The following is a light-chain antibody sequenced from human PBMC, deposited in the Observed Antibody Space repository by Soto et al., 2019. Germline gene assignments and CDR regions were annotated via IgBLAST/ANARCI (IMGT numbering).Light chain of an antibody. V-gene: IGKV3-20*01. CDR3: PQYGSSPPYT. Sequence: EIVMTQSPGTLSLSPGERATLSCRASQTINNNFLGWYQQKPGQPPRLLIFAASRRATGIPDRFSGSGSGTEFTLTISRLEPGDFGVYYCPQYGSSPPYTFGQGTKLDIK. CDR1: QTINNNF. J-gene: IGKJ2*01. CDR2: AAS.